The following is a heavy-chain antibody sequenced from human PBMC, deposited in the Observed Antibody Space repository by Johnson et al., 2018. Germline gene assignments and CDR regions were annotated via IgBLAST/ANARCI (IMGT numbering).Heavy chain of an antibody. J-gene: IGHJ1*01. CDR2: ISGGGGRT. CDR1: GLTFSSYA. Sequence: EVQLVESGGGLVQPGGSLRLSCAASGLTFSSYAMSWVRQAPGKGLEWVATISGGGGRTYYADSVKGRFTISREKSKNTLYLQMVSLRAEDTAIYYCAQDQHTTWVAYCQHWGQGTLVTVSS. D-gene: IGHD1-14*01. V-gene: IGHV3-23*04. CDR3: AQDQHTTWVAYCQH.